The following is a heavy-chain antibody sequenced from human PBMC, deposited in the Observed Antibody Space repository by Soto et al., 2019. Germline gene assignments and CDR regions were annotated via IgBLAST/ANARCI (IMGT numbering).Heavy chain of an antibody. CDR2: IKQDGSEK. V-gene: IGHV3-7*01. J-gene: IGHJ4*02. CDR1: GFTFSSYW. D-gene: IGHD3-9*01. CDR3: AREGLYYDILTGYYGNY. Sequence: GGSLRLSCAASGFTFSSYWMSWVRQAPGKGLEWVANIKQDGSEKYYVDSVKGRFTISRDNAKNSLYLQMNSLRAEDTAVYYCAREGLYYDILTGYYGNYWGQGTLVTVSS.